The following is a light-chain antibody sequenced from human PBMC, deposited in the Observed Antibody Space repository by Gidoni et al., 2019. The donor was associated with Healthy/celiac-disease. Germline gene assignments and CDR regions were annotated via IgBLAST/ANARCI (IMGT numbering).Light chain of an antibody. Sequence: DIQMTQSPSSLSASVGDRVTITCRASQSISSYLNWYQQKPGKAPKLLIYAASSLQSGVPSRFSGSGSWTDFTLTISSLQPEDFATYSCQQSYSTPFTFGPGTKVDIK. CDR1: QSISSY. CDR3: QQSYSTPFT. J-gene: IGKJ3*01. V-gene: IGKV1-39*01. CDR2: AAS.